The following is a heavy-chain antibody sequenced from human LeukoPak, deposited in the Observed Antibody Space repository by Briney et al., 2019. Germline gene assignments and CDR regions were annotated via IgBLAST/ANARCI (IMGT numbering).Heavy chain of an antibody. CDR1: GFTFSSYS. CDR3: ARCPPHCSSTN. D-gene: IGHD2-2*01. CDR2: ISSSSSYI. Sequence: GGSLRLSCAASGFTFSSYSMNWVRQAPGKGLEWVSSISSSSSYIYYADSVKGRFTISRDNAKNSLYLQMNNLRAEDTAVYYCARCPPHCSSTNWGQGTLVTVSS. J-gene: IGHJ4*02. V-gene: IGHV3-21*01.